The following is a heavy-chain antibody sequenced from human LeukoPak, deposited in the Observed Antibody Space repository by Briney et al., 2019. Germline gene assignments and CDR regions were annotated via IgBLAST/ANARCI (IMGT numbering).Heavy chain of an antibody. CDR3: VRDRDIAYLRADF. CDR1: GFTFTNHE. Sequence: GGSLRLSCVASGFTFTNHEMNGVRQAPGKGLEWVSYITTSGSTIYYADSVKGRFTISRDNAKNSLYLQMNSLRAEDTAVYYCVRDRDIAYLRADFWGQGTLVTVSS. V-gene: IGHV3-48*03. J-gene: IGHJ4*02. D-gene: IGHD5-12*01. CDR2: ITTSGSTI.